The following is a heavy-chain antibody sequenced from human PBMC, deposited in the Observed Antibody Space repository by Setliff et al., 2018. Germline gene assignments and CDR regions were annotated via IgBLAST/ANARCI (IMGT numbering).Heavy chain of an antibody. CDR3: ARDPVRQLVNWFDP. Sequence: SETLSLTCTVFGGSMSSSGYYWAWIRQSPGKGLEWIGSIYYSGSTYYNPSLKRRATISLDTSKNQFSLKLNSVTAADTAVYYCARDPVRQLVNWFDPWGQGALVTVSS. D-gene: IGHD3-10*01. J-gene: IGHJ5*01. CDR2: IYYSGST. V-gene: IGHV4-39*07. CDR1: GGSMSSSGYY.